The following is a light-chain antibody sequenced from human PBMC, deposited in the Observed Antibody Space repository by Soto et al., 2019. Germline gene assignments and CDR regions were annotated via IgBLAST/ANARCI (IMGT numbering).Light chain of an antibody. CDR3: SSYPSSSTLPV. CDR1: SSDVGGYNY. CDR2: DVS. V-gene: IGLV2-14*01. Sequence: QSALTQPASVSGSPGQSITISCTGTSSDVGGYNYVSWYQQHPGKAPKLMIYDVSNRPSGVSNRFSGSKSGNTASLTISGLQAEDEADYYCSSYPSSSTLPVFGGGTKLTVL. J-gene: IGLJ2*01.